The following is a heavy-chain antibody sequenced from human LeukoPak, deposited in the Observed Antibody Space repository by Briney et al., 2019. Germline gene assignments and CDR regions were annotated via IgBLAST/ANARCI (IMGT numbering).Heavy chain of an antibody. Sequence: GGSLRLSCAASGFTFSSYWMSWVRQAPGKGLEWVANIKQDGSEKYYVDSVKGRFTISRDNAKNSLYLQMNSLRAEDTAVYYCARVQLELPGYYFDYWGQGTLVTVSS. CDR2: IKQDGSEK. V-gene: IGHV3-7*01. D-gene: IGHD1-7*01. CDR1: GFTFSSYW. J-gene: IGHJ4*02. CDR3: ARVQLELPGYYFDY.